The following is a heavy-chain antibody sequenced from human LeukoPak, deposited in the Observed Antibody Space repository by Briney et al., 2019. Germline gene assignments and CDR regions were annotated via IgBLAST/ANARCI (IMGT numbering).Heavy chain of an antibody. Sequence: GGSLRLSCAASGFTFSSYWMSWVRQAPGKGLEWVANIKQDGSEKYYVDSVKGRFTIPRDNAKNSLYLQMNSLRAEDTAVYYCARVGWLRPLDYWGQGTLVTVSS. V-gene: IGHV3-7*01. J-gene: IGHJ4*02. CDR2: IKQDGSEK. CDR3: ARVGWLRPLDY. CDR1: GFTFSSYW. D-gene: IGHD5-12*01.